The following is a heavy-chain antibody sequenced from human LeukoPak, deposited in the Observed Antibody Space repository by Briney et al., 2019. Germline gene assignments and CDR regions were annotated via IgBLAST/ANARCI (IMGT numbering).Heavy chain of an antibody. V-gene: IGHV3-23*01. J-gene: IGHJ4*02. Sequence: SGGSLRLSCAASRFTFSSCAMSWVHQAPGKGLEWVSAISGSGGSTYYADSVKGRFTISRDNSKNTLYLQMNSLRAEDTAVYYCARDSIENHIVVVPSDYWGQGTLVTVSS. CDR3: ARDSIENHIVVVPSDY. CDR1: RFTFSSCA. D-gene: IGHD2-2*01. CDR2: ISGSGGST.